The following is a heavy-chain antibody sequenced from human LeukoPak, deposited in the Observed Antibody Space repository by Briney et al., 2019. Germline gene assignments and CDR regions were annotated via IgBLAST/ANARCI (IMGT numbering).Heavy chain of an antibody. CDR1: GGSISSGSYY. Sequence: PSQTLSLTCTVSGGSISSGSYYWSWIRQPAGKGLEWIGRIYTSGSTNYNPSLKSRVTISVDTSKNQFSLKLSSVTAADTAVYYCARVPSPYYDFWSGYLDYWGQGTLVTVSS. CDR2: IYTSGST. D-gene: IGHD3-3*01. J-gene: IGHJ4*02. V-gene: IGHV4-61*02. CDR3: ARVPSPYYDFWSGYLDY.